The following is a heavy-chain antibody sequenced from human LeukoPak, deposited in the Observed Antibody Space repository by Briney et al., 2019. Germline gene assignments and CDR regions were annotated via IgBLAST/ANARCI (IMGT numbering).Heavy chain of an antibody. J-gene: IGHJ4*02. D-gene: IGHD1-26*01. V-gene: IGHV3-7*03. CDR1: GFTFSIYT. CDR3: ARDKIVGATIFDY. CDR2: IKQDGGEK. Sequence: PGGSLRLSCAASGFTFSIYTMSWARQAPGKGLEWVANIKQDGGEKYYVDSVKGRFTISRDNAKNSLYLQMNSLRAEDTAVYYCARDKIVGATIFDYWGQGTLVTVSS.